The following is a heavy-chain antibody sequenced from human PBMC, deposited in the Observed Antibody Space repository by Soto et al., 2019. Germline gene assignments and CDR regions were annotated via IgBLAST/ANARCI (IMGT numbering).Heavy chain of an antibody. CDR2: IWYDGSNK. J-gene: IGHJ3*02. D-gene: IGHD6-13*01. CDR1: GFTFSSYG. CDR3: ARVVGGQQLEDAFDI. Sequence: QVQLVESGGGVVQPGRSLRLSCAASGFTFSSYGMHWVRQAPGKGLEWVAVIWYDGSNKYYADSVKGRFTLSRDNSKNMLYLQMNSLRAEDMAVYYGARVVGGQQLEDAFDIWGQGTMVTVSS. V-gene: IGHV3-33*01.